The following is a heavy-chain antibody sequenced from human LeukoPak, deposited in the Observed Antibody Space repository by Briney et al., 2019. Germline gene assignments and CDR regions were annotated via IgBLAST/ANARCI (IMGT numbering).Heavy chain of an antibody. D-gene: IGHD2-2*01. CDR2: IISIFGTA. CDR1: GYTFTNYG. CDR3: ARAAYPYYYYYYMDV. Sequence: ASVKVSCKTSGYTFTNYGISWVRQAPGQGLEWMGGIISIFGTANYAQKFQGRVTITTDESTSTAYMELSSLRSEDTAVYYCARAAYPYYYYYYMDVWGKGTTVTVSS. J-gene: IGHJ6*03. V-gene: IGHV1-69*05.